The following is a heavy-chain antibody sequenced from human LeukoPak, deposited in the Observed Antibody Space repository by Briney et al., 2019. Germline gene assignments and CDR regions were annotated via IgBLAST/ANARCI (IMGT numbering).Heavy chain of an antibody. CDR2: IYHSGST. V-gene: IGHV4-4*02. Sequence: SGTLSLTCAVSGGSISSSNWWSWVRQPPGKGLEWIGEIYHSGSTNYNPSLKSRVTISVDKSKNQFSLNLSSVTAADTAVYYCATRGSVGATSYDAFDIWGQGTMVTVSS. CDR3: ATRGSVGATSYDAFDI. J-gene: IGHJ3*02. D-gene: IGHD1-26*01. CDR1: GGSISSSNW.